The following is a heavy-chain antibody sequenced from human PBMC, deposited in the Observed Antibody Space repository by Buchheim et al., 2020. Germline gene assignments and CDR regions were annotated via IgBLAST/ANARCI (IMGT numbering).Heavy chain of an antibody. D-gene: IGHD2-2*02. CDR3: ARPLCGTTSCYTYYYYAMDV. Sequence: QVHLVQSGAEVKKPGASVKVSCKASGYTFTNYYMQWVRQAPGQGLEWMGIINPSGGSTIYAQKFQGRVTMTRDTSTSTVYRELRSVRSEETAVYYCARPLCGTTSCYTYYYYAMDVWGQGTT. CDR1: GYTFTNYY. CDR2: INPSGGST. V-gene: IGHV1-46*01. J-gene: IGHJ6*02.